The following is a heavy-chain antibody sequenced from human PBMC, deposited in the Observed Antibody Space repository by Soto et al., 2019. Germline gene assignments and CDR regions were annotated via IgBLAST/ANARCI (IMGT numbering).Heavy chain of an antibody. CDR2: MNPTSGNT. Sequence: QVQLVQSGAEVKTPGASVKVSCKASGYTFTKYDMNWVRQAPGQGLEWMGWMNPTSGNTGYAQKFQGRLTMTWDTAIGTAHMELSSLRNEDTAVYYWARSDGHTFNWLDYWGQGTLVTVSA. J-gene: IGHJ5*01. V-gene: IGHV1-8*01. CDR3: ARSDGHTFNWLDY. D-gene: IGHD2-2*02. CDR1: GYTFTKYD.